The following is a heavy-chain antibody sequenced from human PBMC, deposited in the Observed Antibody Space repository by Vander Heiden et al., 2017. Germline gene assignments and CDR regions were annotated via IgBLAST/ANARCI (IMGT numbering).Heavy chain of an antibody. D-gene: IGHD2-15*01. CDR3: ARAGWVYCSGGSCSSYYYYGMDV. Sequence: EVQLVESGGGLVQPGGSLRLSCAASGFTFSSYWMRWVRQAPGKGLEWVANIKQDGSEKYYVDSVKGRFTISRDNAKNSLYLQMNSLRAEDTAVYYCARAGWVYCSGGSCSSYYYYGMDVWGQGTTVTVSS. CDR1: GFTFSSYW. J-gene: IGHJ6*02. V-gene: IGHV3-7*01. CDR2: IKQDGSEK.